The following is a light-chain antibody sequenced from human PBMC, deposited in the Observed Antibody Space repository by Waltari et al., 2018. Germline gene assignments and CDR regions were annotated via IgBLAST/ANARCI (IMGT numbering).Light chain of an antibody. CDR2: GAS. CDR3: QQYDISPLT. Sequence: EIVLTQSPGTLSLSPGERATLSCRASQTVRTTYLAWYQQKPGQAPTLLIYGASSRATGSPDRFRGSGSGTDFSLTISSLEPEDFAVYYCQQYDISPLTFGGGTKVEIK. J-gene: IGKJ4*01. V-gene: IGKV3-20*01. CDR1: QTVRTTY.